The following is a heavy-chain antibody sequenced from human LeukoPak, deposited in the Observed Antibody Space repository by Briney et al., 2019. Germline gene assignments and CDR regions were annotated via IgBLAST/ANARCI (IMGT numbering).Heavy chain of an antibody. D-gene: IGHD3-22*01. Sequence: ASVKVSCKVSGYTLTELSMRWVRQAPGKGLEWMGGFDPEDGETIYAQKFQGRVTMTEDTSTDTAYMELSSLRSEDTAAYYCATAPYYYDSSGYYFAGFDYWGQGTLVTVSS. CDR2: FDPEDGET. CDR1: GYTLTELS. V-gene: IGHV1-24*01. J-gene: IGHJ4*02. CDR3: ATAPYYYDSSGYYFAGFDY.